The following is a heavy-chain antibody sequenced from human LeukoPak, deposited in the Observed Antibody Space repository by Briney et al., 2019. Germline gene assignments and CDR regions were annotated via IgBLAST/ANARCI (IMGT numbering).Heavy chain of an antibody. CDR3: ARVVASTSIDS. D-gene: IGHD2-15*01. CDR2: IYYVGST. J-gene: IGHJ4*02. Sequence: KTSETLSLTCTVSGGSISSSGYYWGWIRQPPGKGLEWIGNIYYVGSTYYNPSLNSRVTISIDPSKNRFSLKLTSVTAADTAIYYCARVVASTSIDSWGQGTLVTVSS. CDR1: GGSISSSGYY. V-gene: IGHV4-39*07.